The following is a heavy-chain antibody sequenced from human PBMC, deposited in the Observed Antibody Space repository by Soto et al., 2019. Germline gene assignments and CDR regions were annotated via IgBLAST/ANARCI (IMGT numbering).Heavy chain of an antibody. CDR3: AKAWMDNARQRYFDH. CDR2: LTDTGGST. CDR1: TSNLKNYA. Sequence: GGSLRLSCVDSTSNLKNYAMAWVRQAPGKGLEWVSALTDTGGSTYYAASVKGRFTISRDNSKNTLYLQMNGLSAEDTAVYSCAKAWMDNARQRYFDHWGQGTLVTVSS. J-gene: IGHJ4*02. D-gene: IGHD5-12*01. V-gene: IGHV3-23*01.